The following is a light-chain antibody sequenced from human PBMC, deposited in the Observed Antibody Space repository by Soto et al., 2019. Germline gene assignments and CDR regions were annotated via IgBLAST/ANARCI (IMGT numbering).Light chain of an antibody. CDR1: QSVSSSY. CDR2: GAS. CDR3: QQYDSSPPVFT. V-gene: IGKV3-20*01. J-gene: IGKJ3*01. Sequence: EIVLTQSPGTLSLSPGERATLSCRASQSVSSSYLAWYQQKPGQPPSLLIYGASNRATGIPDRFSGSGSGTDFTLTISRLEPEDFAVYYCQQYDSSPPVFTFSPGTKVDIK.